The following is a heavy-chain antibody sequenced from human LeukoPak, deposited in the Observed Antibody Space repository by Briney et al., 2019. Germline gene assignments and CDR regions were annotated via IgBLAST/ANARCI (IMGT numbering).Heavy chain of an antibody. CDR1: GFTFSSYS. V-gene: IGHV3-21*01. J-gene: IGHJ4*02. CDR2: ISSSSSYI. CDR3: ARVSRFLEWFKNY. D-gene: IGHD3-3*01. Sequence: GGSLRLSCAASGFTFSSYSMNWVRQAPGKGLEWVSSISSSSSYIYYADSVKGRFTISRDNVKNSLYLQMNSLRAEDTAVYYCARVSRFLEWFKNYWGQGTLVTVSS.